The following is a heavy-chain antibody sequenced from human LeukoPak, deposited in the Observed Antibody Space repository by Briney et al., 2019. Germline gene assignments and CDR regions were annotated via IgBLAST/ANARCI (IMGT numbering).Heavy chain of an antibody. CDR1: GFTFDDDG. CDR3: ARDAGQLLSYYYSYTAV. J-gene: IGHJ6*03. D-gene: IGHD2-2*01. CDR2: SSWNGGST. V-gene: IGHV3-20*04. Sequence: GGSLRLSCAASGFTFDDDGMSGVRRAPGEGGEWCSGSSWNGGSTGYADSVKGRFTISGDKAKNSLSLQMNSLRAEDTALYYCARDAGQLLSYYYSYTAVCGKGTTVTVSS.